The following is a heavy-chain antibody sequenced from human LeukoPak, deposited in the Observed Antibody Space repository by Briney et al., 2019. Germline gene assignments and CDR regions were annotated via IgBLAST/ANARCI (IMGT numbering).Heavy chain of an antibody. V-gene: IGHV1-8*01. CDR3: ARGLFWFGDLKTHWFDP. CDR1: GNTFTSYD. CDR2: MNTKTGNT. Sequence: ASVKVSCKAYGNTFTSYDINWVRQATGQELEWMGGMNTKTGNTGYAQNFQGRVTMTRDTSISTAYMELSSLRSEDTAVYYCARGLFWFGDLKTHWFDPWGQGTQVTVSS. D-gene: IGHD3-10*01. J-gene: IGHJ5*02.